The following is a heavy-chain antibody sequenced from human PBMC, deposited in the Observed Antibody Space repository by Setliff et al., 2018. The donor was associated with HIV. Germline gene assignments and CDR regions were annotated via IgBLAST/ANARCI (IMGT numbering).Heavy chain of an antibody. Sequence: PSETLSLTCTISGGSFGVYRWSWIRQSAGRGLEWIGRIDSSGTTDYKPSLKGRVAISVETSRNQFSLRVTSVTAADTAVYFCARDRHSSGLGSYGPWGPGILATVSS. CDR1: GGSFGVYR. CDR2: IDSSGTT. CDR3: ARDRHSSGLGSYGP. J-gene: IGHJ5*02. D-gene: IGHD3-10*01. V-gene: IGHV4-4*07.